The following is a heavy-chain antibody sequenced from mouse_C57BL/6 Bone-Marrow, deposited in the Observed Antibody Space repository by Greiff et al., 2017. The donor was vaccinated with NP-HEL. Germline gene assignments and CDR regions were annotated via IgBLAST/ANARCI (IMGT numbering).Heavy chain of an antibody. J-gene: IGHJ4*01. V-gene: IGHV5-6*01. D-gene: IGHD2-3*01. Sequence: DVHLVESGGDLVKPGGSLKLSCAASGFTFSSYGMSWVRQTPDKRLEWVATISSGGSYTYYPDSVKGRFTISRDNAKNTLYLQMSSLKSEDTAMYYCARLNDGYPWDYWGQGTSVTVSS. CDR2: ISSGGSYT. CDR1: GFTFSSYG. CDR3: ARLNDGYPWDY.